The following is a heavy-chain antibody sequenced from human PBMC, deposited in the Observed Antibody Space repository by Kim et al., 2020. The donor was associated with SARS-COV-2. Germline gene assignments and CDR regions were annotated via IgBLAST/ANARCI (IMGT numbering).Heavy chain of an antibody. CDR3: ARDSVRHFDY. CDR2: YN. D-gene: IGHD6-6*01. J-gene: IGHJ4*02. V-gene: IGHV6-1*01. Sequence: YNDYAVSVKSRITIKPHTSKNQFSLQLNSVTPEDTAVYYCARDSVRHFDYWGQGTLVTVSS.